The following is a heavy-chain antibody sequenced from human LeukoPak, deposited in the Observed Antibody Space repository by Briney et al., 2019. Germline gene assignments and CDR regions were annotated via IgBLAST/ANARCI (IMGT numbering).Heavy chain of an antibody. Sequence: GGSLRLFCAASGFTFSNAWMSWARQAPGKGLEWVGRIKSKTDGGTTDYAAPVEGRFTISRDDSKNTLYLQMNSLKTEDTAVYYCTTVVNGITGTSYWGQGTLVTVSS. D-gene: IGHD1-7*01. CDR3: TTVVNGITGTSY. V-gene: IGHV3-15*01. CDR1: GFTFSNAW. J-gene: IGHJ4*02. CDR2: IKSKTDGGTT.